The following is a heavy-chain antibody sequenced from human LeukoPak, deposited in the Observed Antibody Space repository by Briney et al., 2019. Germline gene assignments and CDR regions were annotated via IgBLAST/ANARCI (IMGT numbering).Heavy chain of an antibody. V-gene: IGHV3-23*01. D-gene: IGHD3-16*01. Sequence: GGSLRLSCAASGFTFTNYAMSWVRQTPEKGLEWVSTITSGDGSPYYADSVKGRFTISRDNSNNMLYLQMNSLRAEDTAVYYCTKRGAYYVDYWGRGIPVTVSS. J-gene: IGHJ4*02. CDR2: ITSGDGSP. CDR1: GFTFTNYA. CDR3: TKRGAYYVDY.